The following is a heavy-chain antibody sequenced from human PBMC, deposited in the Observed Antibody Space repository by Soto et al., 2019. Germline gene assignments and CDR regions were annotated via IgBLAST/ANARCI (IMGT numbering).Heavy chain of an antibody. D-gene: IGHD3-10*01. CDR1: GFAFSSAW. V-gene: IGHV3-15*01. CDR2: IKTTAEGGTT. Sequence: EVQLVESGGGLVKPGGSLRLSCEASGFAFSSAWMSWVRQAPGKGLEWVGRIKTTAEGGTTHHAAPVKGRFTISRDDSKNTLYLQIHSLETEETAVYYCTTGGRLGFGDRTYYYYYMDVWGKGTTVTVSS. CDR3: TTGGRLGFGDRTYYYYYMDV. J-gene: IGHJ6*03.